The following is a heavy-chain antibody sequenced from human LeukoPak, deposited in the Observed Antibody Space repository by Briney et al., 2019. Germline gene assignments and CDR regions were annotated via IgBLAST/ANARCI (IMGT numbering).Heavy chain of an antibody. D-gene: IGHD2-15*01. Sequence: EASVKASSKTSGYTFTSYYMHWVRQAPGQGLEWMGIINPSGGSTSYAQKFQGRVTMTRDTSTSTVYMELSSLRSEDTAVYYCATYSEAGYYYYYGMDVWGKGTTVTVSS. CDR2: INPSGGST. V-gene: IGHV1-46*01. CDR1: GYTFTSYY. J-gene: IGHJ6*04. CDR3: ATYSEAGYYYYYGMDV.